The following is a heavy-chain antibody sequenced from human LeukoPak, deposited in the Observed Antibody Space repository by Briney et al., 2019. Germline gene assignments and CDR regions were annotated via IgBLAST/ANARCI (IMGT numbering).Heavy chain of an antibody. D-gene: IGHD4-17*01. CDR1: GGSFSGYY. V-gene: IGHV4-34*01. J-gene: IGHJ4*02. Sequence: SETLSLTCAVYGGSFSGYYWSWIRRPPGKGLEWIGEINRSESTNYNPSLKSRVTISMDTSKNQFSLKLSSVTAADTAVYYCVKEIWPTVTTPGRTYFDYWGQGTLVTVSS. CDR3: VKEIWPTVTTPGRTYFDY. CDR2: INRSEST.